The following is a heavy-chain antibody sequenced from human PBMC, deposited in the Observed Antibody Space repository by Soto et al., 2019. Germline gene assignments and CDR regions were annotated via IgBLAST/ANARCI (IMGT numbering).Heavy chain of an antibody. D-gene: IGHD3-10*01. CDR1: GGTLNSYA. CDR3: ARGGRGDHYYYGLEV. J-gene: IGHJ6*02. V-gene: IGHV1-69*01. Sequence: QVQLVQSGAEVKKPGSSVKVSCKASGGTLNSYAISWVRQAPGQGLEWMGGIIPIFGTANYAQKFLGRVTITAAESAGTTYMQLGSFTSEATAIYACARGGRGDHYYYGLEVWGQGTTVTVSS. CDR2: IIPIFGTA.